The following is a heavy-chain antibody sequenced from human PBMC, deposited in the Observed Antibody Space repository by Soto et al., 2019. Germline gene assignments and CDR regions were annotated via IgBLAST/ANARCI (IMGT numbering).Heavy chain of an antibody. V-gene: IGHV3-30*19. CDR2: ISYDGTNK. CDR1: GFTFSSYG. D-gene: IGHD2-15*01. Sequence: GGSLRLSCAASGFTFSSYGMHWVRQAPGNGLEWVSIISYDGTNKNYADSVKGRFAISRDNSKNTLYLQLSSLTTEDTAVYYCAKDADCSSGSCYFDYWGQGTLVTVSS. J-gene: IGHJ4*02. CDR3: AKDADCSSGSCYFDY.